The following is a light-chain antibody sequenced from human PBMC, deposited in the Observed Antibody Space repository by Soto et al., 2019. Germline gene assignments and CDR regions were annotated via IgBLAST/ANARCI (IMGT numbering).Light chain of an antibody. CDR2: GAS. J-gene: IGKJ1*01. CDR1: QSVSSSY. CDR3: QQYVPSPPCT. V-gene: IGKV3-20*01. Sequence: EIVLTQSPGTLSLSPGERATLSCRASQSVSSSYLAWYQQKPGQAPRLLIYGASSRATDIPDRFSGSGSGTDFTLTISRLEPEDLAVYYCQQYVPSPPCTFGQGPKGEIK.